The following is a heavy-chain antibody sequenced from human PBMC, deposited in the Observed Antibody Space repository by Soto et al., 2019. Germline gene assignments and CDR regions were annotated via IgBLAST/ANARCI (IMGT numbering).Heavy chain of an antibody. Sequence: GGSLRLSCAASGFTFSSYSMNWVRQAPGKGLEWVSSISSSSSYIYYADSVKGRFTISRDNAKNSLYLQMNSLRAEDTAVYYCARALMIVVVPSAFDIWGQGTMVTVSS. CDR1: GFTFSSYS. D-gene: IGHD3-22*01. J-gene: IGHJ3*02. CDR2: ISSSSSYI. V-gene: IGHV3-21*01. CDR3: ARALMIVVVPSAFDI.